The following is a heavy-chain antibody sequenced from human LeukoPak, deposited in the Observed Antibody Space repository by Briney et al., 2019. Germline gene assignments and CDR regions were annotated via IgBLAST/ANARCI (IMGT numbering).Heavy chain of an antibody. CDR3: ARDQNYYDRSDYWRPFDY. Sequence: GGSLRLSCAASGFTFSSFSMNWVRQAPGKGLEWVSSISSSSNYIYYADSVKGRFTISRDNAKNSLYLQMNSLRVEDTAVYYCARDQNYYDRSDYWRPFDYWGQGTLVTVSS. CDR1: GFTFSSFS. CDR2: ISSSSNYI. J-gene: IGHJ4*02. V-gene: IGHV3-21*01. D-gene: IGHD3-22*01.